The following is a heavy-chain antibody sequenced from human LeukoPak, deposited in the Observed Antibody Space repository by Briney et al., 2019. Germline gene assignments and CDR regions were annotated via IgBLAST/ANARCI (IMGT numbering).Heavy chain of an antibody. CDR1: GYTFTSYD. V-gene: IGHV1-8*01. CDR3: ARDGSGHYFYYYYYGMDV. CDR2: MNPNSGNT. Sequence: ASVKVSCKASGYTFTSYDINWVRQATGQGLEWMGWMNPNSGNTGYAQKFQGRVTMTRNTSISTAYMELSSLRSEDTAVYYCARDGSGHYFYYYYYGMDVWGQGTTVTVSS. J-gene: IGHJ6*02. D-gene: IGHD3-22*01.